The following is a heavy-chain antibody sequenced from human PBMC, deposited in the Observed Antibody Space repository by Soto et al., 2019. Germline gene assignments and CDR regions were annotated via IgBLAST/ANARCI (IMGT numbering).Heavy chain of an antibody. CDR2: IYPGDSDT. D-gene: IGHD6-19*01. Sequence: PGESLKISCKGSGYSFTSYWIGWVRQMPGKGLGWMGIIYPGDSDTRYSPSFQGQVTISADKSISTAYLQWSSLKASDTAMYYCARHLYSSGWYGAFDIWGQGTMVTVSS. V-gene: IGHV5-51*01. CDR1: GYSFTSYW. CDR3: ARHLYSSGWYGAFDI. J-gene: IGHJ3*02.